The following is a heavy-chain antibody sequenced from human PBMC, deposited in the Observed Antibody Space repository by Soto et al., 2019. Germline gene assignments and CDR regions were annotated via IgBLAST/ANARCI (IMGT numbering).Heavy chain of an antibody. Sequence: ASVKVSCKASGNTFTSYDINWVRQATGHGLEWMGWINPNSGNIGYAQKFQGRVTMTRDTAIRTAYMEVSRLRSDDTAVYYCARGRASGSYSLLDYWGQGTWVTVSS. CDR1: GNTFTSYD. CDR2: INPNSGNI. V-gene: IGHV1-8*01. J-gene: IGHJ4*02. D-gene: IGHD3-10*01. CDR3: ARGRASGSYSLLDY.